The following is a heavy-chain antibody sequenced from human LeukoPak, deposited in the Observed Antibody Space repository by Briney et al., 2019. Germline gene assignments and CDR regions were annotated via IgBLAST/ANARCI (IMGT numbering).Heavy chain of an antibody. J-gene: IGHJ4*02. CDR2: IFYSGST. D-gene: IGHD1-26*01. CDR1: GGSIGTNY. Sequence: PSGTLSLTCTVSGGSIGTNYWNWIRQPPGKGLEWLGYIFYSGSTNYNPSLKSRVTISVDTSKNQFSLKLSSVTAADTAVYYCARGEWDLLFDYWGQGTLVTVSS. CDR3: ARGEWDLLFDY. V-gene: IGHV4-59*01.